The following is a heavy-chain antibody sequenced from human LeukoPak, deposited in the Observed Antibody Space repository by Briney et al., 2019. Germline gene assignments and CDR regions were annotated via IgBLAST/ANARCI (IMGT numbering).Heavy chain of an antibody. V-gene: IGHV4-34*01. J-gene: IGHJ4*02. D-gene: IGHD5-24*01. CDR1: GGSFSGYY. CDR3: ARPGDGYSFDY. CDR2: INHSGST. Sequence: KPSETLSLTCAVYGGSFSGYYWSWIRQPPGKGLEWIGEINHSGSTNYNPSLKSRVTISVDTSKNQFSLKLSSVTAADTAVYYCARPGDGYSFDYWGQGTLVTVSS.